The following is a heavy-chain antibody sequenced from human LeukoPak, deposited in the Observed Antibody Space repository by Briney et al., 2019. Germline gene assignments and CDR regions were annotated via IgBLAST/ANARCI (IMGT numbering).Heavy chain of an antibody. Sequence: GGSLRLSCAASGFTFSTYSMNWVRQAPGKGLEWVSYISSSSSAIYYADSVKGRFTISRDNAKNSLYLQMNSLRAEDTALYYCARDRRNYYDSSGLFDYWGQGTLVTVSS. V-gene: IGHV3-48*01. CDR2: ISSSSSAI. CDR1: GFTFSTYS. CDR3: ARDRRNYYDSSGLFDY. J-gene: IGHJ4*02. D-gene: IGHD3-22*01.